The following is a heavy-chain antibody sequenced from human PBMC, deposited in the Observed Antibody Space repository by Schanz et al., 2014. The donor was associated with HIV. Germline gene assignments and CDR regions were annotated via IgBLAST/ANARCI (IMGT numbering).Heavy chain of an antibody. Sequence: QVQLLQSGTEVKKPGASVKVSCKGSRYSFTRYGISWVRQASGLGLEWMGWMNPSTGNSGYAQMFQVRVTMTRDPSISTAYLEVDSLKSEDTAVYYCARGPKWEGLMDVWGQGTTVIVSS. CDR1: RYSFTRYG. D-gene: IGHD1-26*01. CDR3: ARGPKWEGLMDV. CDR2: MNPSTGNS. V-gene: IGHV1-8*01. J-gene: IGHJ6*02.